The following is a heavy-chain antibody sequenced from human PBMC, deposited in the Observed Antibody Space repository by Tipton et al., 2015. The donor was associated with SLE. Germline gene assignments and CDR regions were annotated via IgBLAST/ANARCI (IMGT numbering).Heavy chain of an antibody. J-gene: IGHJ4*02. Sequence: SLRLSCAGSGFTFKNYAMSWVRQAPGKGLDWVSTISAGGDRTYYAGSVKGRFTISRDNSKNTVYLQMNSLRTDDTAIYYCAKGKSDYDFWSGCLGVWGQGTVVSVSS. D-gene: IGHD3-3*01. CDR3: AKGKSDYDFWSGCLGV. CDR2: ISAGGDRT. CDR1: GFTFKNYA. V-gene: IGHV3-23*01.